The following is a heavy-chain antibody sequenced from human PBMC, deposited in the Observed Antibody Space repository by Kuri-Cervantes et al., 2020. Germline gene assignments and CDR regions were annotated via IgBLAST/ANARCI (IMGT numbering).Heavy chain of an antibody. D-gene: IGHD6-19*01. V-gene: IGHV3-23*01. CDR3: AKGGREWLVPFDY. CDR2: ISGSGGST. Sequence: GGSLRLSCAASGFKLSDYYMSWIRQAPGKGLEWVSAISGSGGSTYYADSVKGRFTISRDNSKNTLYLQMNSLRAEDTAVYYCAKGGREWLVPFDYWGQGTLVTVSS. J-gene: IGHJ4*02. CDR1: GFKLSDYY.